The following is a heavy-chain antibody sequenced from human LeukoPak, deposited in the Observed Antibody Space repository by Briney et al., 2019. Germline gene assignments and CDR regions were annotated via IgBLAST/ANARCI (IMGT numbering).Heavy chain of an antibody. D-gene: IGHD6-13*01. V-gene: IGHV3-74*01. J-gene: IGHJ6*04. CDR2: INSDGSST. Sequence: GGSLRLSCAASGFTLSSYWMHWVCQAPGKGLVWVSRINSDGSSTSYADSVKGRFTISRDNAKNTLYLQMNSLRAEDTAVYYCARRRQLVQNFAYYYYYGMDVWGKGTTVTVSS. CDR3: ARRRQLVQNFAYYYYYGMDV. CDR1: GFTLSSYW.